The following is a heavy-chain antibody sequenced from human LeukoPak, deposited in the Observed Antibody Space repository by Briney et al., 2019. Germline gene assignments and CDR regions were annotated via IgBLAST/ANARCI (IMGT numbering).Heavy chain of an antibody. Sequence: AESLQISCQGSGYSFTSYWIGWVRQMPGKGLEWMGIIYPGDSDTRYSPSFRGQVTISADKSISTAYLQWSSLKASDTAMYYCARQPYCGGDCYFYDYWGQGTLVTVSS. CDR2: IYPGDSDT. CDR3: ARQPYCGGDCYFYDY. CDR1: GYSFTSYW. J-gene: IGHJ4*02. V-gene: IGHV5-51*01. D-gene: IGHD2-21*02.